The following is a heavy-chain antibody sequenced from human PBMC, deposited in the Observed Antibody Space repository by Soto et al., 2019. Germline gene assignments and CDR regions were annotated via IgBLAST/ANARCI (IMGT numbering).Heavy chain of an antibody. D-gene: IGHD3-22*01. Sequence: PGGSLRLSCAASGFTFSNYAVTWARQAPGKGLEWVSAISYGGGTTYYADSVKGRFTISRDNSKNTLYLQMNSLRAEDTAVYYCAKNPGYYYDSTGYHFDYWGQGTLVTVSS. J-gene: IGHJ4*02. CDR2: ISYGGGTT. CDR1: GFTFSNYA. V-gene: IGHV3-23*01. CDR3: AKNPGYYYDSTGYHFDY.